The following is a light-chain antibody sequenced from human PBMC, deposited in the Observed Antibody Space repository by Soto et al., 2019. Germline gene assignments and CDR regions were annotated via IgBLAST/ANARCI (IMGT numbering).Light chain of an antibody. CDR2: GAS. V-gene: IGKV3-20*01. CDR3: QQCGSSPRT. Sequence: VLTQSPATLSLSPGETATLSCRASQSVSSTYLAWYQHNCGQPPSLLSYGASSRSTDIPDRFSGSSSGTDFTLTISRLEPEDFGLYYCQQCGSSPRTFGQGTQVDI. CDR1: QSVSSTY. J-gene: IGKJ1*01.